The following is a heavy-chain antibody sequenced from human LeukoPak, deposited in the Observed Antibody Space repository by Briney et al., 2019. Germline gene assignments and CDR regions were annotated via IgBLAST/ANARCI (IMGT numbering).Heavy chain of an antibody. Sequence: PGGSLRLSCAASGFTFSSYAMSWVRQAPGKGLEWVSAISGSGGSTYYADSVKGRFSISRDNSKNTLYLQMNSLRAEDTAVYYCAKDRHKTYYYGSGSRPIDYWGQGTLVTVSS. CDR2: ISGSGGST. CDR3: AKDRHKTYYYGSGSRPIDY. CDR1: GFTFSSYA. J-gene: IGHJ4*02. D-gene: IGHD3-10*01. V-gene: IGHV3-23*01.